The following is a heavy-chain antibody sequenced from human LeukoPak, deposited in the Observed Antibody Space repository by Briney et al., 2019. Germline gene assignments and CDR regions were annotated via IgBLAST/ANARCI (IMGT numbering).Heavy chain of an antibody. CDR1: GGSISSFY. V-gene: IGHV4-4*07. J-gene: IGHJ4*02. D-gene: IGHD6-13*01. CDR3: ARDVVAAAGTWDY. Sequence: SETLSLTCTVSGGSISSFYWSWIRQPAGKGLEWIGRNYTSGSTNYNPSLKSRLTMSVDTSKNQFSLKLGSVTAADTAVYYCARDVVAAAGTWDYWGQGTLVTVSS. CDR2: NYTSGST.